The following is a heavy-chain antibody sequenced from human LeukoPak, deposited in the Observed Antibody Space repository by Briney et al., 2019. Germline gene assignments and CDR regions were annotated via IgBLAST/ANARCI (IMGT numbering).Heavy chain of an antibody. CDR1: GFTVSSNY. CDR2: IYSGGST. J-gene: IGHJ5*02. Sequence: GGSLRLSCAASGFTVSSNYMSWVRQAPGKGLEWVSVIYSGGSTYYADSVKGRFTISRDNAKNSLYLQMNSLRAEDTAVYYCARVAAWNWFDPWGQGTLVTVSS. V-gene: IGHV3-53*01. CDR3: ARVAAWNWFDP. D-gene: IGHD6-6*01.